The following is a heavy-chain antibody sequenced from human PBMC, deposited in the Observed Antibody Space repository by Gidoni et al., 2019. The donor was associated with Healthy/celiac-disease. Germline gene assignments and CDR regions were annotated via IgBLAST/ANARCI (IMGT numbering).Heavy chain of an antibody. CDR1: GGTFSSYA. D-gene: IGHD7-27*01. Sequence: QVQLVQSGAEVKKPGSSVKVSCEASGGTFSSYAISWVRQAPGQGLEWMGGIIPIFGTANYAQQFQGRVTITADESTSTAYMELSSLRSEDTAVYYCARDAGFWGPGPHYFDYWGQGTLVTVSS. J-gene: IGHJ4*02. CDR2: IIPIFGTA. V-gene: IGHV1-69*01. CDR3: ARDAGFWGPGPHYFDY.